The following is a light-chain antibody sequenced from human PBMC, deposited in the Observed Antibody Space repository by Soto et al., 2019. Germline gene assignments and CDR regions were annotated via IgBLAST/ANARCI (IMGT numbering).Light chain of an antibody. Sequence: EIVMTQSPATLSVSPGERATLSCRASQSVSSNLAWYQQKPGQAPRLIIYGASTRATGIPARFSGSGSGTEFTLTISSVQSEDFAVYYWQQYNNWPRTFGQGTKVEIK. CDR3: QQYNNWPRT. CDR2: GAS. CDR1: QSVSSN. V-gene: IGKV3-15*01. J-gene: IGKJ1*01.